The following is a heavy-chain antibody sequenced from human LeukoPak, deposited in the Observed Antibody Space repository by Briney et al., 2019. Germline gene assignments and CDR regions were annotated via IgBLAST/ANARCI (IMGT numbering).Heavy chain of an antibody. CDR3: AREVPRPNWFDP. CDR1: GGSISSGGYY. Sequence: PSETLSLTCTVSGGSISSGGYYWSWIRQPPGKGLEWIGEINHSGSTNYNPSLKSRVTISVDTSKNQFSLKLSSVTAADTAVYYCAREVPRPNWFDPWGQGTLVTVSS. J-gene: IGHJ5*02. V-gene: IGHV4-39*07. CDR2: INHSGST.